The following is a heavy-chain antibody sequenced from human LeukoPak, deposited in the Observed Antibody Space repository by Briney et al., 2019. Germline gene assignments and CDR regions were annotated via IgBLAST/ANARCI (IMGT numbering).Heavy chain of an antibody. J-gene: IGHJ4*02. CDR1: GFTFSSYA. D-gene: IGHD6-13*01. CDR2: ISASGGST. CDR3: AIGPRKKREVSTY. Sequence: GGSLRLSCAASGFTFSSYAMSWARQAPGKELEWVSGISASGGSTHYADSVKGHFTIPRDNSKNTLFLQINSLRAEDNGMYYCAIGPRKKREVSTYWGQGTLVSVSS. V-gene: IGHV3-23*01.